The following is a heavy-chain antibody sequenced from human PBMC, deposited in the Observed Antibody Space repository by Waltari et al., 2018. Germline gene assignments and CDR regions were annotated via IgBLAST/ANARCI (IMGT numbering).Heavy chain of an antibody. CDR1: GGSFSGYY. CDR2: INHSGST. V-gene: IGHV4-34*01. J-gene: IGHJ4*02. Sequence: QVQLQQWGAGLLKPSETLSLTCAVYGGSFSGYYLSWIRQPPGKGLEWIGEINHSGSTNYNPSLKSRVTISVDTSKNQFSLKLSSVTAADTAVYYCARVSCSSTSCPFDYWGQGTLVTVSS. CDR3: ARVSCSSTSCPFDY. D-gene: IGHD2-2*01.